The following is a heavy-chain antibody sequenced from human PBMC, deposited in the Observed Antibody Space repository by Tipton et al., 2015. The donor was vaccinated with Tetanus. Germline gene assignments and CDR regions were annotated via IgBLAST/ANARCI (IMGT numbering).Heavy chain of an antibody. CDR1: GFTFSTYS. Sequence: SLRLSCEASGFTFSTYSMIWVRQAPGKGLEWVSAISGSRSSTYDADSVKGRFTTSRDNTKNTLYLQMNSLRAEDTAVYYCAREADCSGGSCFSGDFDNWGQGTQVTVSS. V-gene: IGHV3-21*01. CDR3: AREADCSGGSCFSGDFDN. D-gene: IGHD2-15*01. J-gene: IGHJ4*02. CDR2: ISGSRSST.